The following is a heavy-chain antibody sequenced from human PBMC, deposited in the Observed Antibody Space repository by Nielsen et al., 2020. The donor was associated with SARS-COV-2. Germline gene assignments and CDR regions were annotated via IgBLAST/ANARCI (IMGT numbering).Heavy chain of an antibody. V-gene: IGHV3-23*01. Sequence: GGSLRLSCIASGFTFNIYAMSWVRQAPGKGLEWVSAISGSGGSTYYADSVKGRFTISRDNSKNTLYLQMNSLRAEDTAVYYCAREGGVWGMDVWGQGTTVTVSS. D-gene: IGHD2-8*02. J-gene: IGHJ6*02. CDR3: AREGGVWGMDV. CDR2: ISGSGGST. CDR1: GFTFNIYA.